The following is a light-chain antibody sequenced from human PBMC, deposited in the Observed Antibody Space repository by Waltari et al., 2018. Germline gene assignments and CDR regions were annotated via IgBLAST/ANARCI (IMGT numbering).Light chain of an antibody. Sequence: QSALTQPPSASGSPGQSITISCTGLSTDVDGYDPVFWYQQHPGKAPKRVIYEVTKRPSGVPDRFSGSKSDNTASLAVSGLQAEDEADYYCSSYAGGSSLMFGGGTKLTVL. CDR2: EVT. J-gene: IGLJ3*02. CDR3: SSYAGGSSLM. V-gene: IGLV2-8*01. CDR1: STDVDGYDP.